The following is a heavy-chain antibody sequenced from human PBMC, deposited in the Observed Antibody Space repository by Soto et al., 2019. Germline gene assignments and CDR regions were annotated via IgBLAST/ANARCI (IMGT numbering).Heavy chain of an antibody. CDR1: GGSFSGYY. Sequence: QVQLQQWGAGLLKPSETLSLTCAVYGGSFSGYYWSWIRQPPGKGLEWIGEINHSGSTNYNPSLKSRVTISVDTSKNQFSLKLSSVTAADTAVYYCARGRGLLLWFGEPYYFDYWGQGTLVTVSS. CDR2: INHSGST. CDR3: ARGRGLLLWFGEPYYFDY. V-gene: IGHV4-34*01. D-gene: IGHD3-10*01. J-gene: IGHJ4*02.